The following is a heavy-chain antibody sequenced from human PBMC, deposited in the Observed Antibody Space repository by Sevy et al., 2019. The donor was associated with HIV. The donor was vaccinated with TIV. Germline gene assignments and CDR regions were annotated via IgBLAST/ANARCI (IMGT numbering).Heavy chain of an antibody. CDR2: IWYDGSNK. CDR1: GFTFSSYG. Sequence: GGSLRLSCAASGFTFSSYGMHWVRQAPGKGLEWVAVIWYDGSNKYYADSVKGRFTISRDNSKNTLYLQMNSLRAEDTAVYDCARGDCSGGSCYLEGYYYGMDVWGQGTTVTVSS. V-gene: IGHV3-33*01. CDR3: ARGDCSGGSCYLEGYYYGMDV. D-gene: IGHD2-15*01. J-gene: IGHJ6*02.